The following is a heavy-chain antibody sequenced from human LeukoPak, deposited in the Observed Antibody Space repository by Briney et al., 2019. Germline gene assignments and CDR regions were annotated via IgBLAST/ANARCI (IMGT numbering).Heavy chain of an antibody. CDR3: ARTGSNIVVVPNWFDP. Sequence: PGGSLRLSCEASGFTFSSSWMNWVRQAPGKGLEWVANINPDGGEKRYVDSVKGRFTISRDNARNSLYLQMNSLRAEDTAVYYCARTGSNIVVVPNWFDPWGQGTLVTVSS. CDR1: GFTFSSSW. D-gene: IGHD2-2*01. CDR2: INPDGGEK. V-gene: IGHV3-7*01. J-gene: IGHJ5*02.